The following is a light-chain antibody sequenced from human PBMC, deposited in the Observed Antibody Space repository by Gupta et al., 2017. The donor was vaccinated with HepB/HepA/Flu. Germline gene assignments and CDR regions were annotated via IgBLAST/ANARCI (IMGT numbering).Light chain of an antibody. Sequence: DIQMTQSPSTLSASVGDRVTITCRASHSISDWLAWYQQKPGKAPKLLIYKTSTLESGGPSRFSGSGSGSGTEFTLTISSLQPDDFATYYCHQYNSYSLTFGGGTKVEI. CDR3: HQYNSYSLT. CDR2: KTS. J-gene: IGKJ4*01. CDR1: HSISDW. V-gene: IGKV1-5*03.